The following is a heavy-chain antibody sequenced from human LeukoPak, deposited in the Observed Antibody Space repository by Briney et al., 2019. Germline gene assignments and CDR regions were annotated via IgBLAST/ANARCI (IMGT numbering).Heavy chain of an antibody. CDR1: GDSISGHY. J-gene: IGHJ4*02. CDR2: IFYSGNT. Sequence: SETLSLTCTVSGDSISGHYWSWIRQPPGKGLEWIGYIFYSGNTNYNSSLKRRVTISVDTSKNQFSLNLRSVTAADTAVYYCARGLVSSGSRYDYWGQGTLLTVPS. CDR3: ARGLVSSGSRYDY. V-gene: IGHV4-59*11. D-gene: IGHD2-15*01.